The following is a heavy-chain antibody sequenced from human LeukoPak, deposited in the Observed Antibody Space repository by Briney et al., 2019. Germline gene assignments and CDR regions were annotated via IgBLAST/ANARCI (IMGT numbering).Heavy chain of an antibody. CDR1: GYTFTSYG. D-gene: IGHD6-19*01. V-gene: IGHV1-18*01. J-gene: IGHJ6*02. CDR3: ARDIAVADPRHYYYGMDV. CDR2: ISAYNGNT. Sequence: ASVKVSCKASGYTFTSYGSSWVRQAPGQGLEWMGWISAYNGNTNYAQKLQGRVTMSTDTSTSTAYMELRSLRSDDTAVYYCARDIAVADPRHYYYGMDVWGQGTTVTVSS.